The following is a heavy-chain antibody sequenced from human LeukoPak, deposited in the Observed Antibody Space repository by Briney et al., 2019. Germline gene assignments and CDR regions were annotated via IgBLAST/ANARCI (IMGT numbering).Heavy chain of an antibody. V-gene: IGHV3-66*02. CDR3: ARSPSYNWNYYYYGMDV. J-gene: IGHJ6*02. Sequence: WGSLRLSCAASGFTVSSNYMSWVRQAPGKGLEWVSVIYSGGSTYYADSVKGRFTISRDNSKNTLYLQMNSLRAEDTAVYYCARSPSYNWNYYYYGMDVWGQGTTVTVSS. CDR2: IYSGGST. D-gene: IGHD1-20*01. CDR1: GFTVSSNY.